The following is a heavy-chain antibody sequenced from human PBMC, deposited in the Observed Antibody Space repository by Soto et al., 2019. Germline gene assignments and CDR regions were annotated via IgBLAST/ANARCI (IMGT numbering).Heavy chain of an antibody. V-gene: IGHV4-59*01. J-gene: IGHJ4*02. Sequence: SETLSLTLTVSGGSISIYHWSLIRQPPGKVLEWIGYIYYSGSTNYNPSLKSRVTISVDTSKNQFSLKLSSVNAADTDVYYCARDVGVATTDYWGQGTLVPVYS. CDR2: IYYSGST. CDR1: GGSISIYH. D-gene: IGHD5-12*01. CDR3: ARDVGVATTDY.